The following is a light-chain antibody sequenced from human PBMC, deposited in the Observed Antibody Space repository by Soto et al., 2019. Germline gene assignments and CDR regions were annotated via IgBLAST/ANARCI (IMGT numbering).Light chain of an antibody. CDR1: QSVSSSY. CDR3: QQYGSSPWT. Sequence: EIVLTQSPGTLSLSPGERATLSCSASQSVSSSYLAWYQQKPGQAPRLLIYGASSRATGIPDRLSGSGSGTDFTLTISRLEPEDFAVDYCQQYGSSPWTFGQGTKVEIK. CDR2: GAS. J-gene: IGKJ1*01. V-gene: IGKV3-20*01.